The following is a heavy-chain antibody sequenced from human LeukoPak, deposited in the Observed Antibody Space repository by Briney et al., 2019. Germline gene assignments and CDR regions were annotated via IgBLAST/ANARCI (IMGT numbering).Heavy chain of an antibody. CDR1: GITFSSYG. CDR3: AKDLEPKNYYDSSGYYPPGLWDY. J-gene: IGHJ4*02. V-gene: IGHV3-23*01. D-gene: IGHD3-22*01. CDR2: ISSTGGTT. Sequence: GGSLRLSCAASGITFSSYGMSWVRQAPGKGLEWVSSISSTGGTTYYADSVKGRFTISRDNSKNTLYLQMNSLRAEDTALYYCAKDLEPKNYYDSSGYYPPGLWDYWGQGILVTVSS.